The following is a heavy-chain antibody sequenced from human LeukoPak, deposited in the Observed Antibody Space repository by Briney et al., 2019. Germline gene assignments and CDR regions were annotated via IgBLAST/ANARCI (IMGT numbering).Heavy chain of an antibody. D-gene: IGHD6-13*01. CDR2: ISWNSGGI. V-gene: IGHV3-9*01. Sequence: GGSLRLSCAASGFTFDDYAMHWVRQAPGKGLEWVSGISWNSGGIGYADPVKGRFTISRDNAKNSLYLQMNSLRAEDTALYYCAKDSIAAAGTIDYWGQGTLVTVSS. CDR1: GFTFDDYA. J-gene: IGHJ4*02. CDR3: AKDSIAAAGTIDY.